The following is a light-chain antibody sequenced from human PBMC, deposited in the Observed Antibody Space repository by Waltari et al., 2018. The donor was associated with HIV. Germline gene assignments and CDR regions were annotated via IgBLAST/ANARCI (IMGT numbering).Light chain of an antibody. CDR3: QKYSSEPA. Sequence: DIQMTQSPSSLSASVGDRVTITCRASQGIQNYVAWYQQKPGKPPILLIYSASTLESGVPSRFSGRGSVTDFTLTISSLQPEDVGTYYCQKYSSEPAFGQGTKVE. CDR1: QGIQNY. J-gene: IGKJ1*01. V-gene: IGKV1-27*01. CDR2: SAS.